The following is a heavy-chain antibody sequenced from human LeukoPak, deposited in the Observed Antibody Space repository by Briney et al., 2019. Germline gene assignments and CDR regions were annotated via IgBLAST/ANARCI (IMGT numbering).Heavy chain of an antibody. CDR1: GGSFSGYY. Sequence: PSETLSLTCAVYGGSFSGYYWSWIRQPPRKGLEWIGRIYTSGSTNYNPSLKSRVTISVDTSKNQFSLRLSSVTAADTAVYYCARGGYSGYGPNFDYWGQGTLVTVSS. D-gene: IGHD5-12*01. V-gene: IGHV4-4*08. CDR2: IYTSGST. J-gene: IGHJ4*02. CDR3: ARGGYSGYGPNFDY.